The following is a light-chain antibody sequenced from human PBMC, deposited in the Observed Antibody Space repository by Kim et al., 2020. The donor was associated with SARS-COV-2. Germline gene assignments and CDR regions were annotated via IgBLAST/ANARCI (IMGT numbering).Light chain of an antibody. CDR3: QVWDRSSDHVV. Sequence: APGEKARMTCGVNDSGSKSVHWYQVRPGQAPLMVIYYNIDRPSGIPERVSGSYAGNTATLTISRVDAGDEADYYCQVWDRSSDHVVFGGGTQLTVL. CDR2: YNI. CDR1: DSGSKS. J-gene: IGLJ2*01. V-gene: IGLV3-21*04.